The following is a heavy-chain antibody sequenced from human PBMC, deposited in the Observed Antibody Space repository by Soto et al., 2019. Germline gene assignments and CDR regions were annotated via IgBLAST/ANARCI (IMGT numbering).Heavy chain of an antibody. CDR3: ARVPSFSWTNWFDP. CDR2: IYYSGST. D-gene: IGHD6-13*01. CDR1: GGSISSYY. J-gene: IGHJ5*02. V-gene: IGHV4-59*01. Sequence: SETLSLTCTVSGGSISSYYWSWIRQPPGKGLEWIGYIYYSGSTNYNPSLKSRVTISVDTSKNQFSLKLSSVTAADTAVYYCARVPSFSWTNWFDPWGQGTLVTVSS.